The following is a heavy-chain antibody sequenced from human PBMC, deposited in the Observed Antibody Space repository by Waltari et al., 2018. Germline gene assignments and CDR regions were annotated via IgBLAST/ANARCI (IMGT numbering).Heavy chain of an antibody. Sequence: EVQLVESGGGLVQPGGSLRPSCAAPGFPCSSHDLDWFRPAPEKGLEWVGRSRSKAKSYATEYAASVRGRFIISRDDSKNSLYLQMISLKTEDTAVYYCARDLDGDSNLDYWGQGTLVTVSS. CDR3: ARDLDGDSNLDY. J-gene: IGHJ4*02. CDR2: SRSKAKSYAT. D-gene: IGHD2-21*02. V-gene: IGHV3-72*01. CDR1: GFPCSSHD.